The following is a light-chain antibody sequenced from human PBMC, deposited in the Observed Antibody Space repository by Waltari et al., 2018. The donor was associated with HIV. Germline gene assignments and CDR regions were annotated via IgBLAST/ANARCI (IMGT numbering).Light chain of an antibody. CDR1: SSDVGGYNY. V-gene: IGLV2-14*01. J-gene: IGLJ1*01. CDR3: SSYTSSSTSHV. Sequence: QSALTQPASVSGSPAQSITISCTGTSSDVGGYNYVSLYQQHPGKAPKLMIYEVSNRPSGVSNRFSGSKSGNTASLTISGLQAEDEADYYCSSYTSSSTSHVFGTGTKVTVL. CDR2: EVS.